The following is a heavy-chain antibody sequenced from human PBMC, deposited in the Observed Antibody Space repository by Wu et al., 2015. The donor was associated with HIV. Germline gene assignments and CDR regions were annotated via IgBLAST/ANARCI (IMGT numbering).Heavy chain of an antibody. CDR3: ATPRSPGFSSAWPTYFDY. CDR1: GGTFSSHT. J-gene: IGHJ4*02. V-gene: IGHV1-69*13. D-gene: IGHD6-19*01. CDR2: ITPIFSKT. Sequence: QAQLVQSGAEVKKPGSSVKVSCKAPGGTFSSHTIVWVRQAPGQGLEWMGRITPIFSKTNYAQKFQGRVTITADESTSIAYMELYSLRSEDTAVYYCATPRSPGFSSAWPTYFDYWGQGTLVTVSS.